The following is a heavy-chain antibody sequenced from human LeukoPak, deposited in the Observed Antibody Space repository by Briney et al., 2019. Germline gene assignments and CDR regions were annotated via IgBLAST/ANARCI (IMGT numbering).Heavy chain of an antibody. J-gene: IGHJ4*02. CDR2: ISSSGSTI. CDR1: GFTFSNAW. CDR3: ARVAGGYEYYFDY. V-gene: IGHV3-11*04. Sequence: GGSLRLSCAASGFTFSNAWMSWVRQAPGKGLEWVSYISSSGSTIYYADSVKGRFTISRDNAKNSLYLQMNSLRAEDTAVYYCARVAGGYEYYFDYWGQGTLVTVSS. D-gene: IGHD6-19*01.